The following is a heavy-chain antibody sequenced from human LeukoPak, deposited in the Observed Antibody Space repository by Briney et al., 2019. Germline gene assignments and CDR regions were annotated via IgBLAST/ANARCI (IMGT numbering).Heavy chain of an antibody. J-gene: IGHJ4*02. V-gene: IGHV4-4*07. CDR2: FYTIGST. D-gene: IGHD2-21*02. Sequence: SETLSLTCTVSGDSISRYYWSWIRQPAGKGLEWIGRFYTIGSTNYNPSLKSRVTMSLDTSKNQFSLTLNSVTAAVTAVYYCARSAPSVTSYYFDSWDQGTLVTVSS. CDR1: GDSISRYY. CDR3: ARSAPSVTSYYFDS.